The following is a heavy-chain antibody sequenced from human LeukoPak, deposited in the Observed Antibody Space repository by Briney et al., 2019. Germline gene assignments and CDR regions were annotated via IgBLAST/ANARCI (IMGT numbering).Heavy chain of an antibody. CDR2: IYYSGST. Sequence: PSETLSLTCTVPGGSISSYYWSWIRQPPGKGLEWIGYIYYSGSTNYNPSLKSRVTISVDTSKNQFSLRLSAVTAADTAVYYCARQLGVGAWALDSWGQGTLVTVSS. CDR3: ARQLGVGAWALDS. V-gene: IGHV4-59*08. D-gene: IGHD3-16*01. CDR1: GGSISSYY. J-gene: IGHJ4*02.